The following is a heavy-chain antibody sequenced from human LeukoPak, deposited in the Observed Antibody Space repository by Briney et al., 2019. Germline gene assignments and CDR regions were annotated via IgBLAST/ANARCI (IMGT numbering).Heavy chain of an antibody. J-gene: IGHJ5*02. Sequence: ASVKVSCKASGYTFTSYDINWVRQATGQGLEWMGWMNPNSGNTGYAQKFQGRVTMTRNTSISTAYIELSSLRSEDTAVYYCARVVWDIVVVPAAWFDPWGQGTLVTVSS. CDR1: GYTFTSYD. V-gene: IGHV1-8*01. CDR3: ARVVWDIVVVPAAWFDP. CDR2: MNPNSGNT. D-gene: IGHD2-2*01.